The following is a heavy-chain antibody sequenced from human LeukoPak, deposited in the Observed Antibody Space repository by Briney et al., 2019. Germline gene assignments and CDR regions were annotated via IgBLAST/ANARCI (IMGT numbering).Heavy chain of an antibody. Sequence: SQTLSLTCAISGDSVSSNSAAWNWIRQSPSRGLEWLGRTYYRSKWYNDYALSVKSRITINPDTSKNQFSLQLNSVTPEDTAVYYCARASDYGDYGSRGYFDYWGQGTLVTVSS. V-gene: IGHV6-1*01. CDR2: TYYRSKWYN. D-gene: IGHD4-17*01. CDR3: ARASDYGDYGSRGYFDY. J-gene: IGHJ4*02. CDR1: GDSVSSNSAA.